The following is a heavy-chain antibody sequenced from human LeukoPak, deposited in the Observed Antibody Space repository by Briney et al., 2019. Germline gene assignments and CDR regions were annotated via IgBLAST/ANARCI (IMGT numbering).Heavy chain of an antibody. Sequence: RASVTVSCTASGYTFTSYGISWVRQAPGQGLEWMGWISAYNGNTDYAQKLQGRVTMTTDTSTSTAYMELRSLRSDDTAVYYCARDPGIAANYYYYGMDVWGQGTTVTVSS. J-gene: IGHJ6*02. CDR1: GYTFTSYG. CDR2: ISAYNGNT. D-gene: IGHD6-13*01. V-gene: IGHV1-18*01. CDR3: ARDPGIAANYYYYGMDV.